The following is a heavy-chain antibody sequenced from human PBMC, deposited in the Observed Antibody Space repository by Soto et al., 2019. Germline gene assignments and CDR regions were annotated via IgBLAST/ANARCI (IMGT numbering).Heavy chain of an antibody. V-gene: IGHV7-4-1*01. Sequence: ASLKVSCKASGYTFTSYAMNWVRQAPGQGLEWMGWINTNTGNPTYAQGFTGRFVFSLDTSVSTAYLQICSLKAEDTAVYYCARDVDTAMVPYFDYWGQGTLVTVSS. CDR3: ARDVDTAMVPYFDY. D-gene: IGHD5-18*01. CDR1: GYTFTSYA. CDR2: INTNTGNP. J-gene: IGHJ4*02.